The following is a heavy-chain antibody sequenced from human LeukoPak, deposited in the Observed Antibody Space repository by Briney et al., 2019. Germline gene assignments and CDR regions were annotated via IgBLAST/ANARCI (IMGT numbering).Heavy chain of an antibody. D-gene: IGHD1-26*01. CDR1: GFTFSRYG. J-gene: IGHJ4*02. Sequence: GGALRVSCAASGFTFSRYGMHWVREALGEGLWWGGFIRDDGSDKYYADSVKGRFTISRDNPKNTLYLQVNSLRAEDTAVYYCAKDSWEVGATSEIDYWGQGTLVTVSS. CDR2: IRDDGSDK. CDR3: AKDSWEVGATSEIDY. V-gene: IGHV3-30*02.